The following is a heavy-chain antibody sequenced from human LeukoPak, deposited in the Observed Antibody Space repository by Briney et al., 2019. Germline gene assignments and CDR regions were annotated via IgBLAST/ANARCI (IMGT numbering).Heavy chain of an antibody. J-gene: IGHJ4*02. CDR1: GYTFTNYG. V-gene: IGHV1-18*01. CDR2: ISTYNGNT. Sequence: GASVKVSFKASGYTFTNYGISWVRQAPGQGVEWMGWISTYNGNTKYAQKLQGRVTITTDTSTSTAYMELRSLRSDDTAVYYCARDLSDDILTGYDYWGQGTLVTVSS. D-gene: IGHD3-9*01. CDR3: ARDLSDDILTGYDY.